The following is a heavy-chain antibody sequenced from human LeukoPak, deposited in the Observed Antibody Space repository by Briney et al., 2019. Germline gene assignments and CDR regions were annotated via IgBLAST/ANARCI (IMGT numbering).Heavy chain of an antibody. Sequence: GGSLRLSCAASGFPFSDYDMNWVRQAPGKGLEWVSAISSSSTYIYYADSVKGRFTISRDNAENSLYLQMNGLRVEDTAVYFARVEQKATITGLDSWGQGTLVTVSS. J-gene: IGHJ4*02. CDR1: GFPFSDYD. D-gene: IGHD5-24*01. V-gene: IGHV3-21*06. CDR2: ISSSSTYI. CDR3: RVEQKATITGLDS.